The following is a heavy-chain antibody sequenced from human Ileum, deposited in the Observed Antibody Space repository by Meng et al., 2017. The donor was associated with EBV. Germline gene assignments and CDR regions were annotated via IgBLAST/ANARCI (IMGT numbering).Heavy chain of an antibody. Sequence: SGVEEKKAGSPGKVSCKASGGTFRNSAISWVRQAPGQGLEWMGGIIPMFGAPDYAQRFQDRVTITADESTSTVYMELNSLRSEDTAVYYCARESGRGYSSDYWGQGTLVTVSS. V-gene: IGHV1-69*01. CDR1: GGTFRNSA. CDR2: IIPMFGAP. J-gene: IGHJ4*02. D-gene: IGHD5-18*01. CDR3: ARESGRGYSSDY.